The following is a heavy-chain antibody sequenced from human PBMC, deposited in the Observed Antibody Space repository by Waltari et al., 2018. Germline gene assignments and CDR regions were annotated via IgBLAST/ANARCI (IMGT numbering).Heavy chain of an antibody. CDR3: ATVRGWDSSGYYDDAFDI. V-gene: IGHV1-69-2*01. J-gene: IGHJ3*02. Sequence: EVQLVQSGAEVKKPGATVKISCKASGYTFTDYYMHWVQQAPGKGLEWMGRVDPEDGETIYAEKFQGRVTITADTSTDTAYMELSSLRSEDTAVYYCATVRGWDSSGYYDDAFDIWGQGTMVTVSS. CDR1: GYTFTDYY. CDR2: VDPEDGET. D-gene: IGHD3-22*01.